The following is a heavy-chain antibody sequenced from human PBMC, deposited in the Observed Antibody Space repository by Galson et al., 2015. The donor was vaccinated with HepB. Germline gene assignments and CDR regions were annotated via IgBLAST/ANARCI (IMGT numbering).Heavy chain of an antibody. V-gene: IGHV1-3*01. CDR2: INAGNGNT. CDR3: ARAGRFLEWLFTSYYYYMDV. CDR1: GYSFRSYA. Sequence: SVKVSCKASGYSFRSYALHWVRQAPGQRLEWMGWINAGNGNTKYSQKFQGRITLTRDTPAKIAYMELSSLRSEDAAVYYCARAGRFLEWLFTSYYYYMDVWGGGTTVTVSS. D-gene: IGHD3-3*01. J-gene: IGHJ6*03.